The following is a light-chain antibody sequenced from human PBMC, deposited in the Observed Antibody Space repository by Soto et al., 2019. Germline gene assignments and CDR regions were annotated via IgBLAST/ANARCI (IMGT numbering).Light chain of an antibody. CDR1: QSMTTK. V-gene: IGKV3D-15*01. J-gene: IGKJ5*01. Sequence: EIVMTQSPATLSVSPGEGGTLSCRASQSMTTKLAWYQQKPGQAPRLLIYGASNRATGIPARFSGSGSGTDFTLTISSLQPEDFATYYCQQANSFPIAFGQGTRLEIK. CDR3: QQANSFPIA. CDR2: GAS.